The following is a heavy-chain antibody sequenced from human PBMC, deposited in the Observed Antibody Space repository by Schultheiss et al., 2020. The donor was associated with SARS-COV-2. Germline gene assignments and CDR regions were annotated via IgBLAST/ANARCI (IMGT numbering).Heavy chain of an antibody. J-gene: IGHJ4*02. CDR2: INHSGST. V-gene: IGHV4-34*01. CDR1: GGSFSGYY. CDR3: ARGDLVGATLGYYFDY. D-gene: IGHD1-26*01. Sequence: SETLSLTCAVYGGSFSGYYWSWIRQPPGKGLEWIGEINHSGSTNYNPSLKSRVTISVDTSKNQFSLKLSSVTAADTAVYYCARGDLVGATLGYYFDYWGQGTLVTVSS.